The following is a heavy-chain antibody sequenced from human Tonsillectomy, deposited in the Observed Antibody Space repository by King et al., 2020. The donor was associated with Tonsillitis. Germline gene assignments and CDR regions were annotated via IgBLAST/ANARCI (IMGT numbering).Heavy chain of an antibody. CDR2: IIPIFGTA. V-gene: IGHV1-69*01. CDR3: ARGVGRSVYYYEAFDY. D-gene: IGHD3-22*01. CDR1: GGTFSSYA. J-gene: IGHJ4*02. Sequence: QLVQSGAEVKKPGSSVKVSCKASGGTFSSYAISWVRQAPGQGLEWMGGIIPIFGTANSAQKFQVRVTITADDSTSTAYMELRSVDTAVYYCARGVGRSVYYYEAFDYWGQGTLVTVSS.